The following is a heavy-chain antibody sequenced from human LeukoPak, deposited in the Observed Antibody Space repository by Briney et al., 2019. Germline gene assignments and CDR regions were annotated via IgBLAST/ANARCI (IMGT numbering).Heavy chain of an antibody. CDR3: ARGVGTYYDFWSGYQDYMDV. J-gene: IGHJ6*03. D-gene: IGHD3-3*01. Sequence: PSETLSLTCTVSGGSISSYYWSWIRQPPGKGLEWIGYIYYSGSTNYNPSLKSRVTISVDTSKNQFSLKLSSVTAADMAVYYCARGVGTYYDFWSGYQDYMDVWGKGTTVTVSS. V-gene: IGHV4-59*01. CDR2: IYYSGST. CDR1: GGSISSYY.